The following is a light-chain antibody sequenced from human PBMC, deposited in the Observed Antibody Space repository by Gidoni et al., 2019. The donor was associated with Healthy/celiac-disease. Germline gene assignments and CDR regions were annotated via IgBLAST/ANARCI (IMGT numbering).Light chain of an antibody. CDR3: QQYNSYSWT. CDR1: NSISSW. J-gene: IGKJ1*01. Sequence: DIQMTQSPSTLSASVGDRVTITCRASNSISSWLAWYQQQPGKDPKLLIYDASSFESGVPSTFSGSGSWTAFTLTLSSLQTADFSASYCQQYNSYSWTFGQGTKVEIK. V-gene: IGKV1-5*01. CDR2: DAS.